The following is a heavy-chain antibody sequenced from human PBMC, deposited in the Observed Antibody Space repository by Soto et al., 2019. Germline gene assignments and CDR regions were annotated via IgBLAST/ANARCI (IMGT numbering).Heavy chain of an antibody. Sequence: SETLSLTCAVSGGSISSGGYSWIWIRQTPGKGLEWIGYIYPTGKTYYNPSLENRVTISIDTSKNQFSLQLTSVTAADTAVYYCARAPPGPAPRWGVWGHGTTVTVSS. CDR2: IYPTGKT. V-gene: IGHV4-30-2*01. CDR3: ARAPPGPAPRWGV. J-gene: IGHJ6*02. CDR1: GGSISSGGYS. D-gene: IGHD3-16*01.